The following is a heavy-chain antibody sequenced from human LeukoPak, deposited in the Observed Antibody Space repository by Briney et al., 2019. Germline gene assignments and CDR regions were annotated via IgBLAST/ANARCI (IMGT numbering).Heavy chain of an antibody. J-gene: IGHJ4*02. Sequence: PSETLSLNCTVSGGSISSYYWSWLRQPAGKGLEWLGRIYTSGSTNYNPSLKSRVTMSVDTSKNQFSLKLSSVTAADTAVYYCARFGDTAMVTSVWGQGTLVTVSS. D-gene: IGHD5-18*01. CDR3: ARFGDTAMVTSV. V-gene: IGHV4-4*07. CDR2: IYTSGST. CDR1: GGSISSYY.